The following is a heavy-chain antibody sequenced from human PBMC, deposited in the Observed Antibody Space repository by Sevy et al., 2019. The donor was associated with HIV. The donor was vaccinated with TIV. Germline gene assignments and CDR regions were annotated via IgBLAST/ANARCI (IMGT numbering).Heavy chain of an antibody. CDR2: IYYSGST. Sequence: SETLSLTCTVSGGSISSYYWSWIRQPPGKGLEWIGYIYYSGSTNYNPSLKSRVTISVDTSKNQFSLKLSSVTAADTAVYYCAGDLNVYYGSGSYYPGWFDPWGQGTLVTVSS. CDR3: AGDLNVYYGSGSYYPGWFDP. D-gene: IGHD3-10*01. V-gene: IGHV4-59*01. CDR1: GGSISSYY. J-gene: IGHJ5*02.